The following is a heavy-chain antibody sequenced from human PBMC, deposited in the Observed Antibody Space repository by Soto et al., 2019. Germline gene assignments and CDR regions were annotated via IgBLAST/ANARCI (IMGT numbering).Heavy chain of an antibody. V-gene: IGHV3-21*01. Sequence: GGSLRLSCAASGFTFSSYSMNWVRQAPGKGLEWVSSISSSSSYIYYADSVKGRFTISRDNAKNSLYLQMNSLRAEDTAVYYCARDLIAVAPRRKYGMDVWGQGTTVTVSS. CDR1: GFTFSSYS. J-gene: IGHJ6*02. CDR2: ISSSSSYI. D-gene: IGHD6-19*01. CDR3: ARDLIAVAPRRKYGMDV.